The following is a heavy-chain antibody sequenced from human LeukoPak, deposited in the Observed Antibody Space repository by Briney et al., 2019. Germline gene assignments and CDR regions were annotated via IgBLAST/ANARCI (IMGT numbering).Heavy chain of an antibody. D-gene: IGHD3-10*01. CDR2: IYYSGST. Sequence: SGTLSLTCTVSGGSISSGDYYWSWIRQPPGKGLEWIGYIYYSGSTYYNPSLKSRVTISVDTSKNQFSLKLSSVTAADTAVYYCARDRAVGLRAFDIWGQGTMVTVSS. J-gene: IGHJ3*02. V-gene: IGHV4-30-4*01. CDR1: GGSISSGDYY. CDR3: ARDRAVGLRAFDI.